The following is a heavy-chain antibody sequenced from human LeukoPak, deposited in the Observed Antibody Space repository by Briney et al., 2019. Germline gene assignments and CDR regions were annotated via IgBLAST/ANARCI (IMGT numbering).Heavy chain of an antibody. CDR3: ARGEILAYCGGDCYPRNAFDI. V-gene: IGHV3-21*01. D-gene: IGHD2-21*02. CDR1: AFTFSSYS. Sequence: GRSLRLSCAASAFTFSSYSMNWVRQAPGKGLEWVSSISSSSSYIYYADSVKGRFTISTDNAKNSLYLQMNSLRAEDTAVYYCARGEILAYCGGDCYPRNAFDIWGQGTMVTVSS. CDR2: ISSSSSYI. J-gene: IGHJ3*02.